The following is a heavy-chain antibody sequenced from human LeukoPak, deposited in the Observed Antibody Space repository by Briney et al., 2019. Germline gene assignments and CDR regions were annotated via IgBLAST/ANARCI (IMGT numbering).Heavy chain of an antibody. D-gene: IGHD4-11*01. V-gene: IGHV3-7*05. CDR3: ARGVKVDY. J-gene: IGHJ4*02. CDR1: GFTLSTYW. Sequence: GGSLRLSCAASGFTLSTYWMTWVRQAPGKGLQWAANIKHDESEENYVDSVKGRFTISKDNAKNSVYLQMNSLTAEDTAVYYCARGVKVDYWGQGTLVSVSS. CDR2: IKHDESEE.